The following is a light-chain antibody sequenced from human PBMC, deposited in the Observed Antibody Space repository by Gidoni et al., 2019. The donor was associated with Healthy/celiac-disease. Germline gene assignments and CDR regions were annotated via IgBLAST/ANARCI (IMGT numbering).Light chain of an antibody. V-gene: IGKV4-1*01. J-gene: IGKJ2*01. CDR2: WAS. CDR1: QSVLYSSNNKNY. Sequence: EIVMTQSPDHLAVSLGERATINCKSSQSVLYSSNNKNYLAWYQQKPGQPPKLLIYWASTRESGVPDRFSGSESGTDFTLTISSLQAEDVAVYYCQQYYSTPPYTFGQGTKLEIK. CDR3: QQYYSTPPYT.